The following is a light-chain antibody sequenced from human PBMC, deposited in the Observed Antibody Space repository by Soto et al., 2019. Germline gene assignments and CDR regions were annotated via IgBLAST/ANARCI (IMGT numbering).Light chain of an antibody. Sequence: EIVMTQSPSTLSVSPGARATLSCRASQSISSNLAWYQQKPGQAPRLLIYGASTRATGIPATLSGSGSGTEYTRTISSLQSEDFAVYYWEQYNNWPFTFGPGTKVDVK. CDR2: GAS. CDR1: QSISSN. V-gene: IGKV3-15*01. CDR3: EQYNNWPFT. J-gene: IGKJ3*01.